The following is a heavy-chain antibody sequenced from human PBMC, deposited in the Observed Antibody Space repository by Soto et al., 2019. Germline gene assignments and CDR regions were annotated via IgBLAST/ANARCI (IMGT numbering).Heavy chain of an antibody. D-gene: IGHD1-26*01. CDR3: AKARRVGATIRY. Sequence: EVQLLESGGGLVQPGGSLRLSCAASGFTFSSYAMSWVRQAPGKGLEWVSAISGSGGSTYYADSVKGRFTISRDNSKNTPYLQRNILRAEDTAVYYCAKARRVGATIRYWGQGTLFTVSS. CDR1: GFTFSSYA. J-gene: IGHJ4*02. V-gene: IGHV3-23*01. CDR2: ISGSGGST.